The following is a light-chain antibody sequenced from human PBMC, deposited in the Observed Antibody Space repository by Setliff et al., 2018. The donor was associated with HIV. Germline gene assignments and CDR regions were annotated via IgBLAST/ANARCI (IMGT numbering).Light chain of an antibody. J-gene: IGLJ1*01. CDR1: SSDVGRYNL. V-gene: IGLV2-23*02. Sequence: QSVLTQPASVSGSPGQSITISCTGPSSDVGRYNLVSWYQQHPGKAPKLMIYDVSKRPSGVSNRFSGSKSGNTASLTISGLQAEDESDYFCCSYAGGSTYVFGTGTKVTVL. CDR3: CSYAGGSTYV. CDR2: DVS.